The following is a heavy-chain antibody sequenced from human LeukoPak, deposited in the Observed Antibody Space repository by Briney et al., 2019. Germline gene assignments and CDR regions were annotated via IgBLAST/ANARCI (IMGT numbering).Heavy chain of an antibody. D-gene: IGHD3-3*01. Sequence: SETLSLTCTVSGGSISSYYWSWIRQPPGKGLEWIGYIYYSGSTNYNPSLKSRVTISVDTSKNQFSLKLSSVTAADTAVYYCARDHAFWSGYYNWFDPWGQGTLVTVSS. J-gene: IGHJ5*02. CDR3: ARDHAFWSGYYNWFDP. CDR1: GGSISSYY. CDR2: IYYSGST. V-gene: IGHV4-59*12.